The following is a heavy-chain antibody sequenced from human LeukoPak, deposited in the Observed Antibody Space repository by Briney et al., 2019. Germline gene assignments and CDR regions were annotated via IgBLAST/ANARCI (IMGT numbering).Heavy chain of an antibody. D-gene: IGHD1/OR15-1a*01. J-gene: IGHJ6*04. CDR3: AREGAGTDKGGMDV. Sequence: SETLSLTCTVSGGSISSGDYYWSWIRQPSGKGLEWIGYIYYSGSTYYNPSLKSRVTISVDTSKNQFSLKLSSVTAADTAVYYCAREGAGTDKGGMDVWGKGTTVTVSS. V-gene: IGHV4-30-4*01. CDR1: GGSISSGDYY. CDR2: IYYSGST.